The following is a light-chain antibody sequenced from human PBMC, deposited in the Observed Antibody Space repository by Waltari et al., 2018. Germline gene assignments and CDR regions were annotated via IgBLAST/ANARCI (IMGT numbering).Light chain of an antibody. Sequence: DIQMTQSPSSLSASVGDRVVITCRASQGIKIDVGWYQQKPGKAPKGLIYAASTLQSGVPSRFSGSGYGTQFTLTISSLQPEDFATYFCLQHNSYPLTFGGGTRV. CDR3: LQHNSYPLT. J-gene: IGKJ4*01. V-gene: IGKV1-17*01. CDR1: QGIKID. CDR2: AAS.